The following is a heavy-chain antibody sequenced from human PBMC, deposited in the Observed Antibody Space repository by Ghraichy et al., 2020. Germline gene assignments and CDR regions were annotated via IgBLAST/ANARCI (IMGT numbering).Heavy chain of an antibody. CDR3: ARGIYTYSPDY. D-gene: IGHD2-21*01. J-gene: IGHJ4*02. Sequence: SETLSLTCTVSGYSISSGYYWGWIRQPPGKGLEWIGSIYHSGSTYYNPSLKSRVTISVDTSKNQFSLKLSSVTAADTAVYYCARGIYTYSPDYWGQGTLVTVSS. CDR2: IYHSGST. V-gene: IGHV4-38-2*02. CDR1: GYSISSGYY.